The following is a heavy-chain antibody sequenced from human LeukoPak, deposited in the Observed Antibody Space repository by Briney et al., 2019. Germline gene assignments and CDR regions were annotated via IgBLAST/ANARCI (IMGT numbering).Heavy chain of an antibody. CDR2: IYYSGST. Sequence: SETLSLTCTVSGGSISSSSYYWGWIRQPPGRGLEWIGSIYYSGSTYYNPSLKSRVTISVDTSKNQFSLKLSSVTAADTAVYYCARDLPDYGGNLQAFDYWGQGTLVTVSS. CDR3: ARDLPDYGGNLQAFDY. D-gene: IGHD4-23*01. J-gene: IGHJ4*02. CDR1: GGSISSSSYY. V-gene: IGHV4-39*07.